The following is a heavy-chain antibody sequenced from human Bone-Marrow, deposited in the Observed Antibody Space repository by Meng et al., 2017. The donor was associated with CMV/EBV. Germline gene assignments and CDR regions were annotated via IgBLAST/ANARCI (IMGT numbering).Heavy chain of an antibody. CDR1: GFTFSSYS. CDR2: ISSSSSYI. J-gene: IGHJ6*02. V-gene: IGHV3-21*01. Sequence: GGSLRLSCAASGFTFSSYSMNWVRQAPGKGLEWVSSISSSSSYIYYADSVKGRFTISRDNAKNSLYLQMNSLRAEDTAVYYCARDLYDSSSSYYYYYYYGMDVWGQGPRSPSP. CDR3: ARDLYDSSSSYYYYYYYGMDV. D-gene: IGHD6-13*01.